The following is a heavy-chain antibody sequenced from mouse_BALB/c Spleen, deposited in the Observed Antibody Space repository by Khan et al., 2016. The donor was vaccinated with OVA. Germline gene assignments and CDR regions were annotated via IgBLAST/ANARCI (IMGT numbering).Heavy chain of an antibody. CDR1: GFTFSSYA. CDR2: ISSGGSDT. Sequence: EVELVESGGGLVKPGGSLKLSCAASGFTFSSYAMSWVRQTPEKRLEWVATISSGGSDTYYPDSVKGRFTISRDNANNTLYLQMSSLMSEDTAMYYCARLYAMDYWGQGTSVTVSS. V-gene: IGHV5-9-3*01. CDR3: ARLYAMDY. J-gene: IGHJ4*01.